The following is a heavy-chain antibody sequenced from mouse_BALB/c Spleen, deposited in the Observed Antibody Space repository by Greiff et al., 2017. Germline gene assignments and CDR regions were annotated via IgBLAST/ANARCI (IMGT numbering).Heavy chain of an antibody. J-gene: IGHJ3*01. CDR2: IRSKSNNYAT. V-gene: IGHV10-1*02. CDR3: VRRDYYYYGSGAY. CDR1: GFTFNTYA. Sequence: GGGLVQPKGSLKLSCAASGFTFNTYAMNWVRQAPGKGLEWVARIRSKSNNYATYYADSVKDRFTISRDDSQSMLYLQMNNLKTEDTAMYYCVRRDYYYYGSGAYWGQGTLVTVSA. D-gene: IGHD1-1*01.